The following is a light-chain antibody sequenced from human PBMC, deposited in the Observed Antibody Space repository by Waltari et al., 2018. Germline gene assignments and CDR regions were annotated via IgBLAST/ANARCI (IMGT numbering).Light chain of an antibody. CDR2: EVS. CDR1: RTDVGLSNP. CDR3: SSYADSNSYV. Sequence: QSALTQPASVSGSPGQSITISRTGTRTDVGLSNPVRWYQHHPGKAPKLLIYEVSHRPSGISSRFSGSKSGNTASLTISGLQAEDEADYYCSSYADSNSYVFGPGTMVTVL. V-gene: IGLV2-14*01. J-gene: IGLJ1*01.